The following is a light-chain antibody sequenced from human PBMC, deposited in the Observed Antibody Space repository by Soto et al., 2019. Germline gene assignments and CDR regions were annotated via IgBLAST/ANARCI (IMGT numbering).Light chain of an antibody. V-gene: IGLV2-8*01. Sequence: QSALTQPPSASGSPGQSVTISCTGTSSDVGGYNYVSWYQQHPGKAPKLMTYEVSKRPSGVPDRFSGSKSGNTASLTVSGLQAEDEAAYHCSSYAGSHGVFGTGTKLTVL. CDR2: EVS. CDR1: SSDVGGYNY. CDR3: SSYAGSHGV. J-gene: IGLJ1*01.